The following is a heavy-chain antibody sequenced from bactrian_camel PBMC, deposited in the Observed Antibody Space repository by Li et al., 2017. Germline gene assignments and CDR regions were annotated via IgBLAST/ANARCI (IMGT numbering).Heavy chain of an antibody. D-gene: IGHD4*01. CDR2: INKFGHLI. V-gene: IGHV3S1*01. J-gene: IGHJ6*01. CDR3: AKDRTATMIYFEFGV. Sequence: VQLVESGGGLVQPGGSLRLSCVASGFTVSSFWMSWVRQAPGKGLEWVSTINKFGHLIDYADSVKGRFIISRDNDKKEVYLELNRLYVNDTAMYYCAKDRTATMIYFEFGVWGQGTQVTVS. CDR1: GFTVSSFW.